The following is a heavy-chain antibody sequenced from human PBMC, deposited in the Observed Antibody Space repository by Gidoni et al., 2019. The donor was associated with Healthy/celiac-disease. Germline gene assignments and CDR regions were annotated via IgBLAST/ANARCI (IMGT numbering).Heavy chain of an antibody. D-gene: IGHD6-19*01. CDR1: GGSISSSSYY. J-gene: IGHJ6*02. V-gene: IGHV4-39*01. Sequence: QLQLQESGPGLVKPSETLSLTCTVSGGSISSSSYYWGWIRQPPGKGLEWIGSIYYSGSTYYNPSLKSRVTISVDTSKNQFSLKLSSVTAADTAVYYCARHLQWLVMGLSGMDVWGQGTTVTVSS. CDR3: ARHLQWLVMGLSGMDV. CDR2: IYYSGST.